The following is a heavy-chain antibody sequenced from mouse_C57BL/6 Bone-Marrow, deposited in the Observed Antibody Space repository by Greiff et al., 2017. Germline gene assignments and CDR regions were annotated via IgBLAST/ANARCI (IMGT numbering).Heavy chain of an antibody. J-gene: IGHJ3*01. V-gene: IGHV1-50*01. Sequence: QVQLQQPGAELVKPGASVKLSCKASGYTFPSYWMQWVKQRPGQGLEWIGEIDPSDSYTNYNQKFKGKATLTVDTSSSTAYMQLSSLTSEDSAVYYWARGGLRRGYAYWGQGTLVTVSA. CDR2: IDPSDSYT. CDR1: GYTFPSYW. CDR3: ARGGLRRGYAY. D-gene: IGHD2-4*01.